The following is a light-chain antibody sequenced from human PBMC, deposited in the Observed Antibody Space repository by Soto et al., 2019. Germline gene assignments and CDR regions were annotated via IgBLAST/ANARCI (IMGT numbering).Light chain of an antibody. CDR3: QKCKIAPFT. V-gene: IGKV1-27*01. CDR2: AAS. CDR1: QDISNF. J-gene: IGKJ4*01. Sequence: DIQMTQSPSSLSAFVGDTVTITCRASQDISNFLAWYQQKPGKVPKLLIYAASTLQSGLTSRFSSSGSGTDFTLTISSMQPADVATYYCQKCKIAPFTFGGGTKVEMK.